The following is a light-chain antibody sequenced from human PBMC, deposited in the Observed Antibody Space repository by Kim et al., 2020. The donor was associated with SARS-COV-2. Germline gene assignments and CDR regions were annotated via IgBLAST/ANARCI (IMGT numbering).Light chain of an antibody. CDR2: QDS. CDR1: KLGDKY. J-gene: IGLJ2*01. CDR3: QAWDSSTHVV. V-gene: IGLV3-1*01. Sequence: SYELTQPPSVSVSPGQTASITCSGDKLGDKYACWYQHKPGQSPVLVIYQDSKRPSGIPERFSGSNSGNTATLTISGTQAMDEADYYCQAWDSSTHVVFGG.